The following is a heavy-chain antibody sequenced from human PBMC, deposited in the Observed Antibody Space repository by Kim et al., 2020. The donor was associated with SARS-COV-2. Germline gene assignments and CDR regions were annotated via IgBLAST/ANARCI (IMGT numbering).Heavy chain of an antibody. CDR2: ISSSSGYI. Sequence: GGSLRLSCAASGFTFSSYSMNWVRQAPGKGLEWVSSISSSSGYIYYADSVKRRFTISRDNANNSLYLQMNSLRAEDTAVYYCAGDLGGYSGYESGDYYY. CDR3: AGDLGGYSGYESGDYYY. V-gene: IGHV3-21*01. J-gene: IGHJ6*01. D-gene: IGHD5-12*01. CDR1: GFTFSSYS.